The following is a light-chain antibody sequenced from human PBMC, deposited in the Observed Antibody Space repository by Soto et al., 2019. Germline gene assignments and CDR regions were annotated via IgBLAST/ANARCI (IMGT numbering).Light chain of an antibody. Sequence: EILMTQSPATLSVSPGERATLSCRASQSVSSNLAWYQQKPGQAPRLLIYGASLRATGISARFSGSGSGTEFTLTISSLQSEDFAVYYCQQYNNWPPWTFGQGTK. CDR2: GAS. V-gene: IGKV3-15*01. CDR3: QQYNNWPPWT. J-gene: IGKJ1*01. CDR1: QSVSSN.